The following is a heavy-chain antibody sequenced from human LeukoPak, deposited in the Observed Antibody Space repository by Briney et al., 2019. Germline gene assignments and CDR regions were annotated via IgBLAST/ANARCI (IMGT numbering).Heavy chain of an antibody. CDR3: ARVGYARYAFDI. CDR1: GGSFSGYY. Sequence: SETLSLTCAVYGGSFSGYYWSWIRQPPGKGLEWIGEINHSGSTNYNPSLKSRVTISVDTSKNQFSLKLSSVTAADTAVYYCARVGYARYAFDIWGQGTMVTVSS. J-gene: IGHJ3*02. V-gene: IGHV4-34*01. CDR2: INHSGST. D-gene: IGHD5-12*01.